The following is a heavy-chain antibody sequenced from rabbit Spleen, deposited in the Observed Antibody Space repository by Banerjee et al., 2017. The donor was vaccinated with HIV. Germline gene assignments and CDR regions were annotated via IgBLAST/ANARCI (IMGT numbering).Heavy chain of an antibody. Sequence: QEQLEESGGGLVKPGASLTLTCIASGVSFSSGDWMYWVRQAPGKGLEWIGYIDPVFSTTYCANWAKGRFTISKTSSTTVTLQVTSMTAADTATSFCAREKSGDYGYDLWGPGTLFTVS. D-gene: IGHD6-1*01. CDR2: IDPVFSTT. J-gene: IGHJ4*01. CDR3: AREKSGDYGYDL. V-gene: IGHV1S45*01. CDR1: GVSFSSGDW.